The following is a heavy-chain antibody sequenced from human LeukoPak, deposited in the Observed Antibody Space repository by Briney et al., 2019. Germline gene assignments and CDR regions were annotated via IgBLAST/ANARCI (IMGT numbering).Heavy chain of an antibody. CDR2: INSDGSST. J-gene: IGHJ4*02. D-gene: IGHD2-15*01. CDR3: ARRYCSGGSCYPFGY. Sequence: GGSLRLSCAASGFTFSSYWMHWVRQAPGKGLVWVSRINSDGSSTSYADSVKGRFTISRDNAKNTLYLQMNSLRAEDTAVYYCARRYCSGGSCYPFGYWGQGTLVTVSS. V-gene: IGHV3-74*01. CDR1: GFTFSSYW.